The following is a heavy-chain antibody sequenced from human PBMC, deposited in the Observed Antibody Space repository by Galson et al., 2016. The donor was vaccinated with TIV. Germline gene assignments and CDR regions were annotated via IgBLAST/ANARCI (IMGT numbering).Heavy chain of an antibody. CDR2: TYCRSRCYY. CDR3: ARAAGRNGATCHATCESFDF. D-gene: IGHD3-10*01. V-gene: IGHV6-1*01. J-gene: IGHJ3*01. CDR1: GDSVSSNSAA. Sequence: CAIPGDSVSSNSAAWNWIRQSPSRGLEWLGRTYCRSRCYYDYAVSVKSRITIESDTSKNQFSLQLNSVTSEDTAVYYCARAAGRNGATCHATCESFDFWGQGTKVTVSS.